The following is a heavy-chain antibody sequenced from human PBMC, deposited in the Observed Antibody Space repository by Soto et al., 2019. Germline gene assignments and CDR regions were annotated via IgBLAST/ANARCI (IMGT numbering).Heavy chain of an antibody. CDR1: GDTFDTFA. CDR2: IIPIFRTP. D-gene: IGHD1-1*01. Sequence: QVQLVQSGAEVLKPGSSVKLSCKTSGDTFDTFAISWVRQAPGQGLEWMGGIIPIFRTPDYTQKFQGRVTIPPAVSTSTAYMELSSLRSEATAVYYCARHTGRGQLGGNSYYALDVWGQGTTVTVSS. V-gene: IGHV1-69*05. J-gene: IGHJ6*02. CDR3: ARHTGRGQLGGNSYYALDV.